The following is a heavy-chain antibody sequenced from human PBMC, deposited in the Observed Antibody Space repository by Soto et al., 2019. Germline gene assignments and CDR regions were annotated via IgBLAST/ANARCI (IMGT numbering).Heavy chain of an antibody. V-gene: IGHV1-69*13. CDR2: IIPIFGTA. CDR3: ARGARTYYDIAARYGMDV. D-gene: IGHD3-3*01. CDR1: GVTFSSYA. Sequence: GXSVKVSCXSSGVTFSSYAIGLVRQAPGQGLEWMGGIIPIFGTANYAQKFQGRVTITADESTSTAYMELSSLRSEDTAVYYCARGARTYYDIAARYGMDVWGQGTTVTVSS. J-gene: IGHJ6*02.